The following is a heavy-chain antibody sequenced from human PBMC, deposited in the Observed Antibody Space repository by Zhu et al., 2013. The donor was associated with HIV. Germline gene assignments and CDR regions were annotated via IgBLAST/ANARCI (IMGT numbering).Heavy chain of an antibody. J-gene: IGHJ4*02. D-gene: IGHD3-3*01. Sequence: QVQLVQSGAEVKKPGSSVKVSCKASGGTFSSYAISWVRQAPGQGLEWMGGIIPIFGTANYAQKFQGRVTITADKSTSTAYMELSSLRSEDTAVYYCARSDFGVVIPRYDGSWFDYWGQGTLVTVSS. CDR2: IIPIFGTA. CDR3: ARSDFGVVIPRYDGSWFDY. V-gene: IGHV1-69*06. CDR1: GGTFSSYA.